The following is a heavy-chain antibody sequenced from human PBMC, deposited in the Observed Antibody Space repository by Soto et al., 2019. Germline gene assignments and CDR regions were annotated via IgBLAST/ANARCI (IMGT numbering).Heavy chain of an antibody. D-gene: IGHD3-16*01. CDR3: ARDMGGNYFEPNDY. Sequence: GASVKVSCKTSGYTFTSYGISWVRQAPGQGLEWMGWITANNVNTNYAQKFQGRATMTTDTSTATAYMELRSLRSDDTAVYYCARDMGGNYFEPNDYWGQGTLVTVSS. V-gene: IGHV1-18*01. CDR2: ITANNVNT. J-gene: IGHJ4*02. CDR1: GYTFTSYG.